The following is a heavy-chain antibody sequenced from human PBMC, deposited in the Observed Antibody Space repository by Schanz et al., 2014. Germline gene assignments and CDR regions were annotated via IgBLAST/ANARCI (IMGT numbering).Heavy chain of an antibody. Sequence: EVQLVESGGGLVKPGGSLRLSCAASGFTFSAYTMNWVRQAPGKGLEWVSSISSGGRNISYADSLKGRFTISRDNSKNTLYLQINNLRAEDTAVYYCAYYDVLTGFDYWGQGTLVTVSS. J-gene: IGHJ4*02. D-gene: IGHD3-9*01. CDR3: AYYDVLTGFDY. CDR2: ISSGGRNI. CDR1: GFTFSAYT. V-gene: IGHV3-21*04.